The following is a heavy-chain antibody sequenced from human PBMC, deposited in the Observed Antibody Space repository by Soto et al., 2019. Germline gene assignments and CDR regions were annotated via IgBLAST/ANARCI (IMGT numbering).Heavy chain of an antibody. V-gene: IGHV4-61*01. J-gene: IGHJ6*02. D-gene: IGHD5-12*01. CDR2: IYYNGNT. CDR1: GGSISSGSHY. CDR3: ARYSGSGYARIMDV. Sequence: PSETLSLTCLVSGGSISSGSHYWNWIRQTPGGGPEWMGYIYYNGNTNYNPSIKSRLTISVDTSKNQFSLKLTSVTAADTAVYYCARYSGSGYARIMDVWGQGTTVTVSS.